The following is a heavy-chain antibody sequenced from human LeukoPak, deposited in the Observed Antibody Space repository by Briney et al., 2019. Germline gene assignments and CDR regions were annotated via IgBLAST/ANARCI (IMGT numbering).Heavy chain of an antibody. CDR2: FDPEDGET. CDR1: GYTLTELS. V-gene: IGHV1-24*01. CDR3: ATPRGYSYGPTFDY. D-gene: IGHD5-18*01. Sequence: GASVKVSCKVSGYTLTELSMHWVRQAPGKGLEWMGGFDPEDGETIYAQKFQGRVTMTEDTSTDTAYMELSSLRSEDTAVYYCATPRGYSYGPTFDYWGQGTLVTVSS. J-gene: IGHJ4*02.